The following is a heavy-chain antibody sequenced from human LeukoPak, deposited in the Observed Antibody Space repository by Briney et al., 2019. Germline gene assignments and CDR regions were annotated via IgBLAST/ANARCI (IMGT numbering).Heavy chain of an antibody. J-gene: IGHJ6*02. D-gene: IGHD3-9*01. CDR2: ISYDGSNK. V-gene: IGHV3-30-3*01. Sequence: GGSLRLSCAASGFTFSSYAMHWVRQAPGKGLEWVAVISYDGSNKYYADSVKGRFTISRDNSKNTLYLQMNSLRAEDTAVYYCARERYFDWFAPYYYGMDAWGQGTTVTVSS. CDR1: GFTFSSYA. CDR3: ARERYFDWFAPYYYGMDA.